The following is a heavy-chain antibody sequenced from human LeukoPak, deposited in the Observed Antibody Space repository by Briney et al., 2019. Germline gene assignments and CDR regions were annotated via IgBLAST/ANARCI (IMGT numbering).Heavy chain of an antibody. Sequence: GGSLRLSCAASGFAFSAYGMHWVRQAPGKGLEYVSAINSNGGSTYYANSVKGRFTVSRDNSKNTLYLQMGSLRGEDMAVYYCAREGSNGESDFWGQGTLVTVSS. V-gene: IGHV3-64*01. CDR2: INSNGGST. CDR3: AREGSNGESDF. CDR1: GFAFSAYG. J-gene: IGHJ4*02. D-gene: IGHD6-13*01.